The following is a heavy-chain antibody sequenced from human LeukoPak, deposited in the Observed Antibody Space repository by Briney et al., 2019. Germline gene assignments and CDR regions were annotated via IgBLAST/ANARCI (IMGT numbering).Heavy chain of an antibody. D-gene: IGHD2-21*02. CDR3: AKVPPGDWGFFWDYFDY. CDR2: ISGSGGNT. Sequence: PGGSLRLSCAASGFTFSSYDMHWVRQAPGKGLEWVSAISGSGGNTYYADSVKGRFTISRDNSKNTLYLQMHSLRAEDTAVYYCAKVPPGDWGFFWDYFDYWGQGTLVTVSS. V-gene: IGHV3-23*01. J-gene: IGHJ4*02. CDR1: GFTFSSYD.